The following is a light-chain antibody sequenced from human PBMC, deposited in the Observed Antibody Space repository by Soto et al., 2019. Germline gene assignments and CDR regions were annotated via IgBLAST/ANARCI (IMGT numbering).Light chain of an antibody. CDR3: ATWDDSLNGHV. Sequence: VLTQSPSASGTPGQRVTISCSGSSSNIGSNTVSWYQQLPGTAPKLLIYSNNQRPSGVPDRFSGSKSGTSASLAIGGLQSEDEGDYYCATWDDSLNGHVFGTGTKLTVL. CDR1: SSNIGSNT. CDR2: SNN. V-gene: IGLV1-44*01. J-gene: IGLJ1*01.